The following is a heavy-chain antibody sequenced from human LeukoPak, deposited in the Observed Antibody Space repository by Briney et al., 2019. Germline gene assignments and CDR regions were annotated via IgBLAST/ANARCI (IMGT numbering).Heavy chain of an antibody. Sequence: SETLSLTCAVYGESFSDYYWTWIRQPPGKGLEWIGEIEDSGSTNSNPSLKSRVTLSVDTSKSQFSLRLNSVTAADTAVYFCARSASREGHNFIAYYFDYWSQGTLVTVTS. J-gene: IGHJ4*02. D-gene: IGHD5-24*01. CDR3: ARSASREGHNFIAYYFDY. CDR1: GESFSDYY. V-gene: IGHV4-34*01. CDR2: IEDSGST.